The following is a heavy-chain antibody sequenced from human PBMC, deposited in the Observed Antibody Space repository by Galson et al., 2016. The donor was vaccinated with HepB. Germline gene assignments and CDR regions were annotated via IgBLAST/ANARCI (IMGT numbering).Heavy chain of an antibody. D-gene: IGHD6-19*01. J-gene: IGHJ5*02. CDR1: GGSFSGYY. CDR3: ASTSAWVDNWFDP. V-gene: IGHV4-34*01. Sequence: SETLSLTCAVYGGSFSGYYWSWIRQPPGKGLEWIGEINHSGSTNYNQSVKSRVTISVDPSNNQFSLKLGSVTAADTAVYYCASTSAWVDNWFDPWGQGTLVTVSS. CDR2: INHSGST.